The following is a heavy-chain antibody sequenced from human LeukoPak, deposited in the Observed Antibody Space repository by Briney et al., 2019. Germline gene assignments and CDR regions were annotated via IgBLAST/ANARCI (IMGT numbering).Heavy chain of an antibody. J-gene: IGHJ6*03. Sequence: SETLSLTCTVSGGSISSGSYYWSWIRQAAGKGLEWIERMYTSGSTNYNPSLKSRVTISVNTAKNKFTRKLRDVTAADTAVYYCTSTPYSSTWYNYYYYIDVCGKGTTVTVSS. V-gene: IGHV4-61*02. D-gene: IGHD6-13*01. CDR2: MYTSGST. CDR3: TSTPYSSTWYNYYYYIDV. CDR1: GGSISSGSYY.